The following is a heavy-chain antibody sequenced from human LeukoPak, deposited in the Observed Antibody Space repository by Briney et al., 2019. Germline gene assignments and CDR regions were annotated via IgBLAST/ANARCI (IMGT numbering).Heavy chain of an antibody. V-gene: IGHV3-7*03. J-gene: IGHJ1*01. CDR2: MKEDGSDE. Sequence: GGSLRLSCVASGFSFSDTTMSWVRQAAGQGLEWVARMKEDGSDENYVDSVKGRFTISRDNARNSLHLQMKSLRAEDTAVYFCAKGGAGGGYSPTWGQGILVIVSS. CDR3: AKGGAGGGYSPT. CDR1: GFSFSDTT. D-gene: IGHD3-16*01.